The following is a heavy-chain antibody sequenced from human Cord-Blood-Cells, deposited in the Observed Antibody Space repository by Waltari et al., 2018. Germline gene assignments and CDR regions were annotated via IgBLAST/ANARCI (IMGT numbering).Heavy chain of an antibody. CDR1: GFSLSTRGMR. Sequence: QVTLKESGPALVKPTQTLTLTCTFSGFSLSTRGMRVSWIRQPPGKALEWLARIDWDDDKFYSTSLKTRLTISKDTSKNQVVLTMTNMDPVDTATYYCARILGRGYAFDIWGQGTMVTVSS. CDR2: IDWDDDK. J-gene: IGHJ3*02. V-gene: IGHV2-70*04. D-gene: IGHD3-10*01. CDR3: ARILGRGYAFDI.